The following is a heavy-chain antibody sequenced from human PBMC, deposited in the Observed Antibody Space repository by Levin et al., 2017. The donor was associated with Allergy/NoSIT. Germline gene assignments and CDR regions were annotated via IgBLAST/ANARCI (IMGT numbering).Heavy chain of an antibody. J-gene: IGHJ4*02. CDR1: GFTFSTYA. D-gene: IGHD2-21*01. Sequence: GGSLRLSCVGSGFTFSTYAMSWVRQAPGKGLEWVSGISASGGGTYYADSVKGRFTISRDNSKNTLYLRMNSLRAEDTAVYYCAKDIFWWDGGKGEVGDYWGQGTLVTVSS. CDR2: ISASGGGT. V-gene: IGHV3-23*01. CDR3: AKDIFWWDGGKGEVGDY.